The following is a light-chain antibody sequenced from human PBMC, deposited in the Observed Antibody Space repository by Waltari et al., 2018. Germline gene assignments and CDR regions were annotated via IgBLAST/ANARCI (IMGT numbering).Light chain of an antibody. CDR3: SSYTTSSTRGVI. J-gene: IGLJ2*01. Sequence: QSALTQPASVSGSPAQSITISCTGTSSDVGGYNYVSWYQQHPGKAPKLMIYQVNNRPSGVSNRFPGAKSGNTASLTISGLQAEDEADYYCSSYTTSSTRGVIFGGGTKLTVL. V-gene: IGLV2-14*01. CDR2: QVN. CDR1: SSDVGGYNY.